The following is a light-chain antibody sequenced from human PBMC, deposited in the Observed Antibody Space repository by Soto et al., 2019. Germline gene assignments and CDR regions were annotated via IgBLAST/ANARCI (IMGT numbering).Light chain of an antibody. CDR2: EVT. Sequence: QSALTQPASVSGSLGQSITISCTGTSSDLGGYNYVSWYQQHPGKAPRLVIYEVTNRPSGVSNRFSGSKSGNTASLTISGLQADDEADYYCNSFTDSSLYVFGTGAKVTLL. J-gene: IGLJ1*01. V-gene: IGLV2-14*01. CDR1: SSDLGGYNY. CDR3: NSFTDSSLYV.